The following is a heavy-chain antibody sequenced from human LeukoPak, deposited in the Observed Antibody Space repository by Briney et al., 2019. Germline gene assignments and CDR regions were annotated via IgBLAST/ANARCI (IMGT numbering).Heavy chain of an antibody. CDR1: GFTFDDYA. CDR3: AKVDDYGDYDYYYYGMDV. V-gene: IGHV3-9*01. J-gene: IGHJ6*02. CDR2: ISWNSGSI. D-gene: IGHD4-17*01. Sequence: GGSLRLSCAASGFTFDDYAMHWVRQAPGKGLEWVSGISWNSGSIGYADSVKGRFTISRDNSKNTLYLQMNSLRAEDTAVYYCAKVDDYGDYDYYYYGMDVWGQGTTVTVSS.